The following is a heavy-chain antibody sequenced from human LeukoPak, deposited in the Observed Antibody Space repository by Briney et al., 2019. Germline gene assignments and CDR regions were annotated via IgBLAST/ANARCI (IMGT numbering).Heavy chain of an antibody. J-gene: IGHJ5*02. CDR1: GFTFSNYW. CDR3: ARLVVTAFGTQGDSVGPFSP. CDR2: IKQDGSEK. V-gene: IGHV3-7*01. D-gene: IGHD2-21*02. Sequence: PGGSLRLSCAASGFTFSNYWMSWVRQAPGKGLEWVANIKQDGSEKYYVDSVKGRFTISRDNAKNSLYLQMNSLRAEDTAVYYCARLVVTAFGTQGDSVGPFSPWGQGTLVTVSS.